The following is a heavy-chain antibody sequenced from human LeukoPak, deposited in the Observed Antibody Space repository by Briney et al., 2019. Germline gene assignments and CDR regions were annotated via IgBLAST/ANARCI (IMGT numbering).Heavy chain of an antibody. CDR2: IYYSGST. D-gene: IGHD3-16*02. Sequence: SETLSLTCTVSGGSISNSRYYWGWIRQPPGKGLEWIGSIYYSGSTYYNPSLKSRGTISVDTSKNQFSLKLSSVTAADTAAYYCATGGRLSRTFDIWGQGTMVTVSS. J-gene: IGHJ3*02. V-gene: IGHV4-39*07. CDR3: ATGGRLSRTFDI. CDR1: GGSISNSRYY.